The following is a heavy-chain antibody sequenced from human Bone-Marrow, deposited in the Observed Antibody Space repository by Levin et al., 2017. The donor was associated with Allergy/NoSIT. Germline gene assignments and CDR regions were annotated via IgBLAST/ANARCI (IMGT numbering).Heavy chain of an antibody. V-gene: IGHV4-4*02. CDR2: IYHSGST. D-gene: IGHD3-3*01. CDR3: ARVVSRIDSVVPAAKTYYDFWSGYYAYYFDY. CDR1: GGSISSSNW. Sequence: SSETLSLTCAVSGGSISSSNWWSWVRQPPGTGLEWIGEIYHSGSTNYNPSLKSRVTISVDKSKNQFSLKLSSVTAADTAVYYCARVVSRIDSVVPAAKTYYDFWSGYYAYYFDYWGQGTLVTVSS. J-gene: IGHJ4*02.